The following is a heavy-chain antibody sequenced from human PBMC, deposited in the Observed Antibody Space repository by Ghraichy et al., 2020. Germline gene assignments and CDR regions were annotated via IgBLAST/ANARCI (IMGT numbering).Heavy chain of an antibody. V-gene: IGHV3-74*01. CDR1: GFTFSSYW. CDR3: ARELVADTLSYDAFDI. D-gene: IGHD2-15*01. CDR2: INSDGSST. Sequence: GGSLRLSCAASGFTFSSYWMHWVRQAPGKGLVWVSRINSDGSSTSYADSVKGRFTISRDDAKNTLSLQMNSLKAEDTAVYYCARELVADTLSYDAFDIWGQGTMVTVSS. J-gene: IGHJ3*02.